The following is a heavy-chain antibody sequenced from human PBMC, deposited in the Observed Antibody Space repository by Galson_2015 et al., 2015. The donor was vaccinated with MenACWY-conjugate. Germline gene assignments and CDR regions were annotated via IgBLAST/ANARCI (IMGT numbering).Heavy chain of an antibody. CDR2: IYSGGST. V-gene: IGHV3-66*02. CDR3: ARDIMTTVTTGDY. D-gene: IGHD4-17*01. Sequence: SLRLSCAASGFTVSSNYMSWVRQAPGKGLEWVSVIYSGGSTYYADSVKGRFTISRDNSKNTLYLQMNSLRAEDTAVYYCARDIMTTVTTGDYWGQGTLVTVSS. CDR1: GFTVSSNY. J-gene: IGHJ4*02.